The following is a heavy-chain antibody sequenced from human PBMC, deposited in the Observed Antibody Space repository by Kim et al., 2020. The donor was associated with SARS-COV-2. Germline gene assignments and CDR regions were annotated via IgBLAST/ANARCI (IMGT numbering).Heavy chain of an antibody. CDR2: ISNDGPTA. CDR3: ARPSSSHFDF. J-gene: IGHJ4*02. Sequence: GGSLRLSCAASGFIFRNFGMHWVRQAPGKSLEWVAFISNDGPTAIYADSVRGRFTISRDYSENKLYLQMDSLSAGDTAVYYCARPSSSHFDFWGQGTLVT. D-gene: IGHD3-10*01. V-gene: IGHV3-33*05. CDR1: GFIFRNFG.